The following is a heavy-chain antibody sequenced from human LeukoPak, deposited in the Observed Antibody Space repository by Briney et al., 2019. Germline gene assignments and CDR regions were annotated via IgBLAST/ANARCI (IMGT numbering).Heavy chain of an antibody. CDR2: IIPIFGTA. Sequence: GSSVKVSCKASGGTFRSYAISWVRQATGQGLEWMGGIIPIFGTANYAQKFQGRVTITADESTSTAYMELSSLRSEDTAVYYCARDQGYRYGYGDFDYWGQGTLVTVSS. J-gene: IGHJ4*02. CDR1: GGTFRSYA. D-gene: IGHD5-18*01. CDR3: ARDQGYRYGYGDFDY. V-gene: IGHV1-69*01.